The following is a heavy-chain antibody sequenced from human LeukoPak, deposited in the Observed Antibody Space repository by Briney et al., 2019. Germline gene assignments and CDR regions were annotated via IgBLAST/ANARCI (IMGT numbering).Heavy chain of an antibody. CDR1: EYSFTSYM. Sequence: GQPLKISCKGSEYSFTSYMIAWWRQMPGKGLEWMGIIYHGDSDTRYSPSFEGEVIISADNSISTAYLQWRSRNASDAAFDCCTRLITAMLTLYPWGQGTLVTVSS. CDR3: TRLITAMLTLYP. D-gene: IGHD5-18*01. CDR2: IYHGDSDT. J-gene: IGHJ5*02. V-gene: IGHV5-51*01.